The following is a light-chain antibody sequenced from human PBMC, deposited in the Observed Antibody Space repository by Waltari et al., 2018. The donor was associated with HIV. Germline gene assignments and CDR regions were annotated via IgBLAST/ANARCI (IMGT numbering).Light chain of an antibody. Sequence: QSALTQPASVSGSPGQSLTISCTGTSSDVGGYNYVPWYQQHPGNAPLPMIYEVSHRPSGVSNRFSGSKAGNTASLTIAGLQEEEEAYYYCSSDTSSSTPVFGGGTKLTVL. J-gene: IGLJ2*01. V-gene: IGLV2-14*01. CDR3: SSDTSSSTPV. CDR2: EVS. CDR1: SSDVGGYNY.